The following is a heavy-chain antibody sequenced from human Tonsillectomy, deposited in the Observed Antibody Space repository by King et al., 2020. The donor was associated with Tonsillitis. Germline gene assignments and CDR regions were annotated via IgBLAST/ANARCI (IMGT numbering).Heavy chain of an antibody. V-gene: IGHV1-69*12. Sequence: QLVQSGAEVKKPGSSVKVSCKASGGTFSSHVIGWVRQAPGQGLEWMGGILPIFGTANYAQKFQGRVTITANEAPSTAYMELSSLRSADTAVYYCARPPITLVRGVVDGMDVWGQGTTVTVSS. D-gene: IGHD3-10*01. J-gene: IGHJ6*02. CDR1: GGTFSSHV. CDR3: ARPPITLVRGVVDGMDV. CDR2: ILPIFGTA.